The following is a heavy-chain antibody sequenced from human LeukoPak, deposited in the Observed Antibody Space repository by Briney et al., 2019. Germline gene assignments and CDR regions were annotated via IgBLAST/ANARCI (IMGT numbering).Heavy chain of an antibody. V-gene: IGHV1-24*01. CDR1: RYTLTELS. CDR3: ATGVIRYYYYYYMDV. Sequence: ASVKVSCKVSRYTLTELSMHWVRQAPGKGLEWMGGFDPEDGETIYAQKFQGRVTMTEDTSTDTAYMELSSLRSEDTAVYYCATGVIRYYYYYYMDVWGKGTTVTVSS. CDR2: FDPEDGET. J-gene: IGHJ6*03. D-gene: IGHD3-16*02.